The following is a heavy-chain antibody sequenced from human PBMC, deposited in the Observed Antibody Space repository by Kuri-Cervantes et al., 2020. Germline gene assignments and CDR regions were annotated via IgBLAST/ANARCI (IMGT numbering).Heavy chain of an antibody. V-gene: IGHV3-30-3*01. CDR1: GFTFSSYA. D-gene: IGHD5-12*01. CDR2: ISYDGSNK. CDR3: ARRGNGYDSYFEN. J-gene: IGHJ1*01. Sequence: LSLTCAASGFTFSSYAMHWVRQAPGKGLEWVAVISYDGSNKYYADSVKGRFTISRDNSKNTLYLQMNSLRAEDTAVYHCARRGNGYDSYFENWGQGTLVTVSS.